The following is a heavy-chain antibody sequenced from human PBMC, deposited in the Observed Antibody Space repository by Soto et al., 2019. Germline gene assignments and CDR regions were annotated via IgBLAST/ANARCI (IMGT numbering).Heavy chain of an antibody. Sequence: QVQLQESGPGLVKPSQTLSLTCTVSGGSISSGDYYWSWIRQPPGKGLEWIGYIYYSGSTYYNASLKSRVTISVDKSKNQFSLKLSSVTAADTAVYYCAREGNGYDVYWFDPWGQGTLVTVS. CDR2: IYYSGST. CDR1: GGSISSGDYY. V-gene: IGHV4-30-4*01. J-gene: IGHJ5*02. CDR3: AREGNGYDVYWFDP. D-gene: IGHD5-12*01.